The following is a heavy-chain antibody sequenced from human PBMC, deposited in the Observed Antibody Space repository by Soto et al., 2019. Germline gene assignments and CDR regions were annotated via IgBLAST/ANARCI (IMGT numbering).Heavy chain of an antibody. V-gene: IGHV3-74*01. CDR2: IDNDGGTT. Sequence: EVQLVESGGGSVQPGGSLRLSCAASGFTFSSYFMNWIRQAPGKGLVWVSRIDNDGGTTNYADSVKGRFTISRDNAKNTLYLQMNSLRAEDTAVYYCTRGYYGPDYWGQGTLVTVSS. D-gene: IGHD3-10*01. CDR1: GFTFSSYF. J-gene: IGHJ4*02. CDR3: TRGYYGPDY.